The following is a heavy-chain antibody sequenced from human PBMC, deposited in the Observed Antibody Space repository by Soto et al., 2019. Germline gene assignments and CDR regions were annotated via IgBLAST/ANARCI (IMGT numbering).Heavy chain of an antibody. CDR3: ARAKDRQQLGGNYYYILEV. CDR1: GGTCSTSA. V-gene: IGHV1-69*12. CDR2: IMPVFATP. D-gene: IGHD3-3*02. Sequence: QVQLVQSGAEVKKAGSSVKVACKASGGTCSTSAISWVRQAPGQGREWVGGIMPVFATPDYAQNFQGRVTITADVSTTTADLELTSLRTDDTAVYYCARAKDRQQLGGNYYYILEVWGQGTAITVCS. J-gene: IGHJ6*02.